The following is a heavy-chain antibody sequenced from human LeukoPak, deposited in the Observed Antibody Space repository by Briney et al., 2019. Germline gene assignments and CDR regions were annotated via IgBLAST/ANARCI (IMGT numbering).Heavy chain of an antibody. D-gene: IGHD3-3*01. CDR1: GFTVSSNY. V-gene: IGHV3-53*01. Sequence: PGGSLRLSCAASGFTVSSNYMSWVRQAPGKGLEWVSVIYSGGSTYYADSVKGRFTISRDNSKNTLYLQMNSLRAEDTAVYYCAREGAVGKTIFGVVIESNWGQGTLVTVSS. CDR3: AREGAVGKTIFGVVIESN. CDR2: IYSGGST. J-gene: IGHJ4*02.